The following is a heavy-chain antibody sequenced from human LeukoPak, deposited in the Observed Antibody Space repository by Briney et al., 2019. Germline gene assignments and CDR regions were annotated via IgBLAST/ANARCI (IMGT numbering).Heavy chain of an antibody. Sequence: KPSGTLSLTCAVSGGSISSSNWWSWVRQPPGKRLEWIGEIYHSGSTNYNPSLKSRVTISVDTSKNQFSLNLSSVTAADTAVYYCARGTWSAGMRMRGYYFDDWGQGTLVTVSS. V-gene: IGHV4-4*02. CDR2: IYHSGST. CDR3: ARGTWSAGMRMRGYYFDD. CDR1: GGSISSSNW. D-gene: IGHD6-19*01. J-gene: IGHJ4*02.